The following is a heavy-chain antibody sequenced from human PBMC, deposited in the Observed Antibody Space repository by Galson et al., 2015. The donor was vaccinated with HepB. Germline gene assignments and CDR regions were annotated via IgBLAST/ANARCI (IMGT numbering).Heavy chain of an antibody. CDR2: IKSETDGGTT. CDR3: TTAHSWNYFWGNYRSDY. V-gene: IGHV3-15*07. Sequence: SLRLSCAASGFTFSNAWMNWVRQAPGKGLEWVGHIKSETDGGTTDYVAPVKGRFTISRDDSKNTLYLQMNSLITEDTAVYYCTTAHSWNYFWGNYRSDYWGQGTLVTVSS. J-gene: IGHJ4*02. D-gene: IGHD3-16*02. CDR1: GFTFSNAW.